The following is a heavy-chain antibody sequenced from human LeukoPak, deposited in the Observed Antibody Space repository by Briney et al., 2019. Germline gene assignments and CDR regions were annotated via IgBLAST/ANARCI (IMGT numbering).Heavy chain of an antibody. Sequence: SDTLSLTCAVSGYTISSTSWWGWIRPPPGKGLEWIGYIYYSGSTYYNPSLKSRVTMSVDTSKTQFSLKLSSLTAADTAVYYCARAAYCGGDCYLFDYWGQGTLVTVFS. J-gene: IGHJ4*02. V-gene: IGHV4-28*03. CDR3: ARAAYCGGDCYLFDY. CDR2: IYYSGST. D-gene: IGHD2-21*02. CDR1: GYTISSTSW.